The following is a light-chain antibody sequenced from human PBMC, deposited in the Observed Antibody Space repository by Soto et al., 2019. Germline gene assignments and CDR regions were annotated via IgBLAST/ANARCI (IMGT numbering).Light chain of an antibody. CDR3: QTWGTGLYVV. V-gene: IGLV4-69*01. J-gene: IGLJ2*01. Sequence: QLVLTQSPSASASLGASVKLTCTLSSGDSNYAIAWHQQQPEKGPRYLMKLNSDGSHSKGDGIPDRFSGSSSGAERYLTISSLQSEDEADYYCQTWGTGLYVVFGGGTQLTVL. CDR1: SGDSNYA. CDR2: LNSDGSH.